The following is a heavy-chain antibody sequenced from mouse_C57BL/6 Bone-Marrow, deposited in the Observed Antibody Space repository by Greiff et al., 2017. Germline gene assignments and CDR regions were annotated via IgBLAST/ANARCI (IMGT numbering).Heavy chain of an antibody. CDR1: GFTFSDAW. J-gene: IGHJ3*01. CDR3: TRESVGYDDCETWYAY. CDR2: IRNKANNHAT. V-gene: IGHV6-6*01. D-gene: IGHD2-4*01. Sequence: EVKVEESGGGLVQPGGSMKLSCAASGFTFSDAWMDWVRQSPEKGLEWVAEIRNKANNHATYYAESVKGRFTISRDDSKSSVYLQMISLRAEDTGIYDCTRESVGYDDCETWYAYWGQGTLVTVSA.